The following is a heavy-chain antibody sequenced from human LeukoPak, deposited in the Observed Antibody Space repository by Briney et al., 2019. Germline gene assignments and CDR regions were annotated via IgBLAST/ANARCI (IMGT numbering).Heavy chain of an antibody. CDR2: INHSGST. D-gene: IGHD6-6*01. CDR1: GGSISSSSYY. CDR3: AREISPADSSSAFDY. Sequence: RTSETLSLTCTVSGGSISSSSYYWGWIRQPPGKGLEWIGEINHSGSTNYNPSLKSRVTISVDTSKNQFSLKLSSVTAADTAVYYCAREISPADSSSAFDYWGQGTLVTVSS. V-gene: IGHV4-39*07. J-gene: IGHJ4*02.